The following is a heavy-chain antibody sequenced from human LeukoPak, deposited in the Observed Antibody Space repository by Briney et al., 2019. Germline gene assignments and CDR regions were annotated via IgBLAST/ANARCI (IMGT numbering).Heavy chain of an antibody. CDR2: INHSGST. D-gene: IGHD3-10*01. J-gene: IGHJ5*02. V-gene: IGHV4-34*01. CDR3: ARNFGPSGFDP. CDR1: GGSFSGYY. Sequence: SETLSLTCAVYGGSFSGYYWSWIRQPPGKGLEWIGEINHSGSTNYNPSLKSRVTISVDTSKNQFSLKLSSVTAADTAVYYCARNFGPSGFDPWGQGTLVTVSS.